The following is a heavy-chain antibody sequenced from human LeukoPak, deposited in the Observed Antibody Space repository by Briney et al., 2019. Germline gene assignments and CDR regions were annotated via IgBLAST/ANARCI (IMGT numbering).Heavy chain of an antibody. CDR2: IYTSGST. J-gene: IGHJ4*02. V-gene: IGHV4-61*02. CDR3: ARGGSGYLGRYFDY. CDR1: GGSISSGSYY. Sequence: PSQTLSLTCTVSGGSISSGSYYWSWIRQPAGKGLEWIGRIYTSGSTNYNPSLKSRVTISVDTSKNQFSLKLSSVTAADTAVYYCARGGSGYLGRYFDYWGQGTLVTVSS. D-gene: IGHD3-3*01.